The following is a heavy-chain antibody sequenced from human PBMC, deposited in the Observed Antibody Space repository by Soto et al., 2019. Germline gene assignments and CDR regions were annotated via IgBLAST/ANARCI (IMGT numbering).Heavy chain of an antibody. CDR2: ISYDGSNK. D-gene: IGHD2-2*02. V-gene: IGHV3-30*18. CDR1: GFTFNRYV. CDR3: EKYQSLGYCTSTSCDSRAPNYYYYGRDV. Sequence: TMRRSCAASGFTFNRYVMHCVCQDPGKALERVAVISYDGSNKYYADSVKGRFSVSRDNSKCTLYLQMNSLRAEDRAVYYCEKYQSLGYCTSTSCDSRAPNYYYYGRDVCERRTTVAASS. J-gene: IGHJ6*01.